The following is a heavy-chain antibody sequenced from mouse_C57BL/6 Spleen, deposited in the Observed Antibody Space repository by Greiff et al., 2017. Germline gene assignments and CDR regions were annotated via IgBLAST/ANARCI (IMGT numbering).Heavy chain of an antibody. D-gene: IGHD1-1*01. V-gene: IGHV5-12*01. J-gene: IGHJ1*03. CDR2: ISNGGGST. CDR1: GFTFSDYY. CDR3: ARQDYGRYFDV. Sequence: EVKLVESGGGLVQPGGSLKLSCAASGFTFSDYYMYWVRQTPEKRLEWVAYISNGGGSTYYPDTVKGRFTISRDNAKNTLYLQMSRLKSEDTAMYYCARQDYGRYFDVWGTGTTVTVSS.